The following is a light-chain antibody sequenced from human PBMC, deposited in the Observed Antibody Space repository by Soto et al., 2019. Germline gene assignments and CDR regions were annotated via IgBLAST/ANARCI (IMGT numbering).Light chain of an antibody. CDR3: QHYGSPRT. CDR1: QSLRSS. V-gene: IGKV3-20*01. CDR2: DTS. J-gene: IGKJ1*01. Sequence: EVVLTQSPATLSLSPGERATLSCRASQSLRSSLAWYQQKPGQAPRLLIYDTSNRATGIPDRFIGSGSGTDFTLTISRLEPEDFAMYYCQHYGSPRTFGQGTKVDIK.